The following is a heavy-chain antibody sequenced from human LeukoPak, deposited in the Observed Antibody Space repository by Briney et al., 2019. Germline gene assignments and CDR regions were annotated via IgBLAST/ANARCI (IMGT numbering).Heavy chain of an antibody. V-gene: IGHV4-61*08. CDR1: GGSISSGGYS. D-gene: IGHD3-9*01. Sequence: PSETLSLTCAVSGGSISSGGYSWSWIRQPPGKGLEWIGYIYYSGSTNYNPSLKSRVTISVDTSKNQFSLKLSSVTAADTAVYYCARDSRRYFESNWFDPWGQGTLVTVSS. J-gene: IGHJ5*02. CDR3: ARDSRRYFESNWFDP. CDR2: IYYSGST.